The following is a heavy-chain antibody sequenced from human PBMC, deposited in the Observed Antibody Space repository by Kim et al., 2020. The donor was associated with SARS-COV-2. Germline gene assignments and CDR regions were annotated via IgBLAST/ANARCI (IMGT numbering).Heavy chain of an antibody. CDR3: AKDHSSSWEDLSNWFDP. J-gene: IGHJ5*02. V-gene: IGHV3-9*01. Sequence: SVKGRFIVSRDNAKNSLYLQMNSLRPADTALYYCAKDHSSSWEDLSNWFDPWGQGTLVTVSS. D-gene: IGHD6-13*01.